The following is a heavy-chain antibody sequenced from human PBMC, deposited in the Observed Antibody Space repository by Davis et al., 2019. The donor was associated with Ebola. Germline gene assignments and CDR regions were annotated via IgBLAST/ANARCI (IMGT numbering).Heavy chain of an antibody. CDR2: INPNDGRT. J-gene: IGHJ3*02. Sequence: AASVKVSCKASGYTFTNYYMHWVRQAPGQGLEWMGMINPNDGRTIYAQKFQGRVTVTMDTSTTTVDMDLSSLRSEDTALYYCTTPGGQDSGYDVFDIWGQGTMVTVSS. D-gene: IGHD5-12*01. V-gene: IGHV1-46*03. CDR3: TTPGGQDSGYDVFDI. CDR1: GYTFTNYY.